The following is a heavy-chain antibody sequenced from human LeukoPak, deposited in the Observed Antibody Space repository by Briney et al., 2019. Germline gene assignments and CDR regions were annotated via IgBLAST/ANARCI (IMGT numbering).Heavy chain of an antibody. J-gene: IGHJ6*02. Sequence: GGSLRLSCAASGFTFSSYAMSWVRQAPGKGLEWVSTISGSGSGTYYGDSVKGRFTISRDNSKNTLYLQMNSLRAEDTAVYYCAREFRYYYGMDVWGQGTTVTVSS. CDR1: GFTFSSYA. CDR3: AREFRYYYGMDV. CDR2: ISGSGSGT. V-gene: IGHV3-23*01.